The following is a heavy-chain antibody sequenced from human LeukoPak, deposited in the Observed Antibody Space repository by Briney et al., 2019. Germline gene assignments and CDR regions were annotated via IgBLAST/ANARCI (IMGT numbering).Heavy chain of an antibody. CDR3: ARVYVWGSYRPYFDY. CDR1: GGSFSGYY. D-gene: IGHD3-16*02. CDR2: INHSGST. V-gene: IGHV4-34*01. J-gene: IGHJ4*02. Sequence: PSETLSLTCAVYGGSFSGYYWSWIRQPPGKGLEWIGEINHSGSTNYNPSLKSRVTISVDTSKNQFSLKLSSVTAADTAVYYCARVYVWGSYRPYFDYWGQGTLVTVPS.